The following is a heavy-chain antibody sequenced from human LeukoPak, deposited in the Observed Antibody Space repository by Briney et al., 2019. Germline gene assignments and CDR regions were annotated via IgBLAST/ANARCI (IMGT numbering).Heavy chain of an antibody. CDR1: GGTFSSYA. D-gene: IGHD3-10*01. J-gene: IGHJ4*02. CDR2: IIPIFGTA. V-gene: IGHV1-69*05. Sequence: SVKVSCKASGGTFSSYAISWVRQAPGQGLEWMGGIIPIFGTANYAQKFQGRVAITTDESTSTAYMELSSLRSEDTAVYYCARDYYGSGTVGYFDYWGQGTLVTVSS. CDR3: ARDYYGSGTVGYFDY.